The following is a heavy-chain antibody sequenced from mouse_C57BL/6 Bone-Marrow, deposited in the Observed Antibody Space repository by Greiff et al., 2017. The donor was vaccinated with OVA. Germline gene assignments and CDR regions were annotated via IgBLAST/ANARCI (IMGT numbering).Heavy chain of an antibody. CDR2: IDPSDSYT. CDR3: ASADFAD. J-gene: IGHJ3*01. CDR1: GYTFTSYW. Sequence: VQLQQPGAELVKPGASVKLSCKASGYTFTSYWMQWVKQRPGQGLEWIGEIDPSDSYTNYNQKFKGKATLTVDTSSSTAYMQLSSLTSEDSAVYYCASADFADWGQGTLVTVSA. V-gene: IGHV1-50*01.